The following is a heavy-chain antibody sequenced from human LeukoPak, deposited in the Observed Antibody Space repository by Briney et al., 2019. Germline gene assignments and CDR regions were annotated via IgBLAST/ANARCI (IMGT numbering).Heavy chain of an antibody. D-gene: IGHD2-2*01. Sequence: ASVKVSCKASGYTFTAYYIHWVRQAPGQGLEWMGWNNPTSGSTNYAQKFQGRVTTTRDTSISTAYMELNRLRSDDTAVYYCARLDCTGTSCYGIANWFDPWGQGTLVTVSS. J-gene: IGHJ5*02. CDR2: NNPTSGST. CDR3: ARLDCTGTSCYGIANWFDP. CDR1: GYTFTAYY. V-gene: IGHV1-2*02.